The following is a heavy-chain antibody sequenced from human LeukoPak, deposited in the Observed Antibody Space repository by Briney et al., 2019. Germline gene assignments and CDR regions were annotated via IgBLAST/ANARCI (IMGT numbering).Heavy chain of an antibody. Sequence: ASVKASCKASGYTFTSYDINWVRQATGQGLEWMGWMNPNSGNTGYAQKFQGRVTMTRNTSISTAYMELSSLRSEDTAVYYCARGYCSSTSCYTARGQLDYWGQGTLVTVSS. D-gene: IGHD2-2*02. V-gene: IGHV1-8*01. CDR3: ARGYCSSTSCYTARGQLDY. J-gene: IGHJ4*02. CDR1: GYTFTSYD. CDR2: MNPNSGNT.